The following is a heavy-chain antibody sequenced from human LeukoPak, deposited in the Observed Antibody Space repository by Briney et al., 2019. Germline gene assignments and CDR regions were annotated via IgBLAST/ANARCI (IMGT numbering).Heavy chain of an antibody. CDR3: AREITFGGVIGY. Sequence: PSETLSLTCAVSGGSLSSFYWSWIRQPPGKGLEWIGYIYYNGSTNYNPSLKSRVTISIDTSKNQFSLKLSSVTAADTAVYYCAREITFGGVIGYWGQGTLVTVSS. CDR2: IYYNGST. J-gene: IGHJ4*02. V-gene: IGHV4-59*12. CDR1: GGSLSSFY. D-gene: IGHD3-16*02.